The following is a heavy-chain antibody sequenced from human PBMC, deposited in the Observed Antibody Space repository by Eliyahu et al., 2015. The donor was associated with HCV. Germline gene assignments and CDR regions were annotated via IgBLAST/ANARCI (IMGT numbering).Heavy chain of an antibody. CDR1: GFXVSSNY. CDR3: AVLPKGVAGTADY. J-gene: IGHJ4*02. Sequence: EVQLVESGGGLVQPGGSLXLSXAASGFXVSSNYMXWVRQAPGKGLEGVSVIYSGGSTYYADSVKGRFTISRDNSKNTLYLQMNSLRAEDTAVYYCAVLPKGVAGTADYWGQGTLVTVSS. D-gene: IGHD6-19*01. V-gene: IGHV3-66*01. CDR2: IYSGGST.